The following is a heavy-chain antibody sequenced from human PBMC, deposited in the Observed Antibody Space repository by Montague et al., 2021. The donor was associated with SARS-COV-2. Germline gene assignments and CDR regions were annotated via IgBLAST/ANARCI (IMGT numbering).Heavy chain of an antibody. CDR1: GGSITSSAYY. CDR2: IYYSGNT. Sequence: SETLSLTCTVSGGSITSSAYYWSWLRQPPGKGLEWIGTIYYSGNTYSNPSLKSRVTISMDTSKSQVSLKINSVTAADTAVYSCASRGSPAYCCGDSYWRDYGMDVWGQGTRVTVSS. CDR3: ASRGSPAYCCGDSYWRDYGMDV. D-gene: IGHD2-21*02. V-gene: IGHV4-39*01. J-gene: IGHJ6*02.